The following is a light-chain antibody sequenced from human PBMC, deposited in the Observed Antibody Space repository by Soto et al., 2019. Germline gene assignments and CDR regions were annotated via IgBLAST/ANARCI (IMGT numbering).Light chain of an antibody. J-gene: IGLJ1*01. CDR3: SSYTSSSTYV. Sequence: QSVLTQPASVSGSPGQSITISCTGTSSDNGGSNYVSWYQQHPGKAPKLIISDVSYRPSGVSNRFSGSKSGNTASLTISGLQVEDEADYYCSSYTSSSTYVFGTGTKVTVL. CDR1: SSDNGGSNY. V-gene: IGLV2-14*01. CDR2: DVS.